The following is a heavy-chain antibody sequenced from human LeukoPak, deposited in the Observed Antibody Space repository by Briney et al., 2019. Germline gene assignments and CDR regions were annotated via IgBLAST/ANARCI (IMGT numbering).Heavy chain of an antibody. CDR2: ISWNSGSI. Sequence: GGSLRLSCAASGFTFDDYAMHWVRQAPGRGLEWVSGISWNSGSIVYADSVKGRFTISRDNAKNTLYLQMNSLRAEDTAVYYCAREGYSAYDSWGQGTLVTVSS. D-gene: IGHD5-12*01. J-gene: IGHJ4*02. V-gene: IGHV3-9*01. CDR1: GFTFDDYA. CDR3: AREGYSAYDS.